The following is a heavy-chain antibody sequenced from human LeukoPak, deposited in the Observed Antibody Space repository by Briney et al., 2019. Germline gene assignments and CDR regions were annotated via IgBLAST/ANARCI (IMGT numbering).Heavy chain of an antibody. Sequence: SETLSLTCTVSGGSISSYYWSWIRQPPGKGLEWIGYIYYSGSTNHNPSLKSRVTISVDTSKNQFSLKLSSVTAADTAVYYCARVVVVPAAIQTPWYFDLWGRGTLVTVSS. J-gene: IGHJ2*01. CDR3: ARVVVVPAAIQTPWYFDL. CDR2: IYYSGST. CDR1: GGSISSYY. D-gene: IGHD2-2*02. V-gene: IGHV4-59*01.